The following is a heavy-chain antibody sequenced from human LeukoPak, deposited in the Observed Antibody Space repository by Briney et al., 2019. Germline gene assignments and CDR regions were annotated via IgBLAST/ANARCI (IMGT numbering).Heavy chain of an antibody. Sequence: GGSLRLACAASGFTFSAYAMAWVRQAPGKGLEWVSTIYDDNTYYADSVKGRFAISTDNSKNTLYLQMNSLRVEDTAVYFCAARKVRGVWFYLDYWGQGTLVTVSS. J-gene: IGHJ4*02. D-gene: IGHD3-10*01. CDR3: AARKVRGVWFYLDY. V-gene: IGHV3-23*01. CDR2: IYDDNT. CDR1: GFTFSAYA.